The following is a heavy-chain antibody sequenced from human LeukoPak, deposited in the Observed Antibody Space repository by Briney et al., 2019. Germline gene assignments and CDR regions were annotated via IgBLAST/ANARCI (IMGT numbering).Heavy chain of an antibody. CDR3: ANFDGDSQAFHI. J-gene: IGHJ3*02. D-gene: IGHD3-9*01. CDR2: ILYDGSKK. V-gene: IGHV3-30*18. CDR1: GFAFSRHG. Sequence: GGSLRLSCAASGFAFSRHGIHWVRQTPGKGLQWVAAILYDGSKKYYADSVKGRFSVYGDNSNNTLYLQMNSLKTEDTAVYSCANFDGDSQAFHIWGQGTMVTVSS.